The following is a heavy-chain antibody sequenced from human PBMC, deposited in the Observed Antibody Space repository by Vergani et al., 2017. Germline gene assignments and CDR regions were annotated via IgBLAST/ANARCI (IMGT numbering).Heavy chain of an antibody. CDR2: ISWDGGST. V-gene: IGHV3-43*01. CDR3: ARGGIAAAGKKGTYYYYYMDV. J-gene: IGHJ6*03. D-gene: IGHD6-13*01. Sequence: EVQLVESGGVVVQPGGSLRLSCAASGFTFDDYTMHWVRQAPGKGLEWVSLISWDGGSTYYADSVKGRFTISRDNSKNSLYLQMNSLRAEDTAVYYCARGGIAAAGKKGTYYYYYMDVWGKGTTVTVSS. CDR1: GFTFDDYT.